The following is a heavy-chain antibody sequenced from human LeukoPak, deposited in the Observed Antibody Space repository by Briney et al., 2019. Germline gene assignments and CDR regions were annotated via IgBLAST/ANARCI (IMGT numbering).Heavy chain of an antibody. V-gene: IGHV1-2*02. J-gene: IGHJ4*02. CDR2: IKPNSGVT. Sequence: GASVKVSCKTSGYTFATYFMHWVRQAPGQGLEWMGYIKPNSGVTNYAQKFRGRVTMTWDTSISTAHIELSGLTSDDTAIYYCARPTYCGSNCYFNFDYWGQGTLVTVSS. D-gene: IGHD2-21*02. CDR3: ARPTYCGSNCYFNFDY. CDR1: GYTFATYF.